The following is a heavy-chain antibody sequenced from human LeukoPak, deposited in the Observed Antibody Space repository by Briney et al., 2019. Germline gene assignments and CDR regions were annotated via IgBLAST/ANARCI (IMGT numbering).Heavy chain of an antibody. V-gene: IGHV1-2*02. J-gene: IGHJ3*02. CDR2: INPNSGGT. CDR3: ARDFGSSGAFDI. D-gene: IGHD1-26*01. CDR1: GYTFTGYY. Sequence: ASVKVSCKASGYTFTGYYMHWVRQAPGQGLEWMGWINPNSGGTNYAQKFQGRVTMTGDTSISTAYMELSRLRSDDTAVYYCARDFGSSGAFDIWGQGTMVTVSS.